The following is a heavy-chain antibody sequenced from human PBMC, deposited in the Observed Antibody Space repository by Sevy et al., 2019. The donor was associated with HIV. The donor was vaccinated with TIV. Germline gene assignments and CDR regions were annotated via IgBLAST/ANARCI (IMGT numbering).Heavy chain of an antibody. CDR3: TRDSGDTVDYIPQY. V-gene: IGHV3-11*01. D-gene: IGHD2-2*02. Sequence: GGSLRLSCEASGFTFSDYYMSWIRQAPGKGLEWVSYISGSGTTMYSVGSVRGRFTISRDNAKKSLYLQMNSLRAEDAAVYYCTRDSGDTVDYIPQYWGQGTLVTVSS. CDR2: ISGSGTTM. J-gene: IGHJ4*02. CDR1: GFTFSDYY.